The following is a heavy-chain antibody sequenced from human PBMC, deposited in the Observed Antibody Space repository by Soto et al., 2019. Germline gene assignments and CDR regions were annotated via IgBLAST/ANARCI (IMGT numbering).Heavy chain of an antibody. V-gene: IGHV3-30-3*01. Sequence: QVQLVESGGGVVQPGRSLRLSCAASGFTFSSYAMHWVRQAPGKGLEWVAVISYDGSNKYYADSVKGRFTISRDNSKNTLYLQMNSLRAEDTAVYYCARDGGCSGGSCYGGDYYGMDVWGQGTTVTVSS. D-gene: IGHD2-15*01. CDR1: GFTFSSYA. J-gene: IGHJ6*02. CDR3: ARDGGCSGGSCYGGDYYGMDV. CDR2: ISYDGSNK.